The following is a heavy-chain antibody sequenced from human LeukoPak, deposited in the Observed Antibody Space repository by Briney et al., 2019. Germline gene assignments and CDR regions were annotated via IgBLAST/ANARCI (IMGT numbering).Heavy chain of an antibody. J-gene: IGHJ4*02. V-gene: IGHV3-23*01. Sequence: GGSLRLSCAASGFTFSSYAMSWVRQAPEKGLEWVSTISGSGGGTYYADSVKGRFTISRDDSKNTLYLQMNSLRAKDTAVYYCAKDLGRYRNNYFDYWGQGTLVTVSS. D-gene: IGHD1-26*01. CDR2: ISGSGGGT. CDR3: AKDLGRYRNNYFDY. CDR1: GFTFSSYA.